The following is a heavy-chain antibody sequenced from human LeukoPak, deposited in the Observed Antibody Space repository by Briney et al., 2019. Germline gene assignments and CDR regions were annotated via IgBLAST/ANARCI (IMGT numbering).Heavy chain of an antibody. Sequence: PGGSLRLSCAASGFTFDDYAMHWVRQAPGKGLEGVSGISWSSGSIGYADSVKGRFTISRDNAKNSLYLQMNSLRAEDTALYYCAKDMQGAAAAYFDYWGQGTLVTVSS. V-gene: IGHV3-9*01. CDR1: GFTFDDYA. CDR3: AKDMQGAAAAYFDY. CDR2: ISWSSGSI. D-gene: IGHD6-13*01. J-gene: IGHJ4*02.